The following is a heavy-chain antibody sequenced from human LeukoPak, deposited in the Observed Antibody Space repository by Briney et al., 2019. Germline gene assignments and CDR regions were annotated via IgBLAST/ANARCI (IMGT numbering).Heavy chain of an antibody. V-gene: IGHV1-2*06. Sequence: ASVKVSCKASGYTFTGYYMHWVRQAPGQGLEWMGRINPNSGGTNYAQKFQGRVTMTRNTSISTAYMELSSLRSEDTAVYYCARIFSGYYGDAFDIWGQGTMVTVSS. J-gene: IGHJ3*02. CDR1: GYTFTGYY. D-gene: IGHD3-22*01. CDR3: ARIFSGYYGDAFDI. CDR2: INPNSGGT.